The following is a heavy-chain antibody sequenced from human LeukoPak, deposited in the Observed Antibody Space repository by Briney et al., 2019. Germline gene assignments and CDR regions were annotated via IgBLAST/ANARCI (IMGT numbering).Heavy chain of an antibody. CDR1: GFAFSSYA. Sequence: GGSLRLSCAASGFAFSSYAMSWVRQAPGKGLEWVSVTSGSGGNPYYADSVKGRFTISRDNSKNTLYLHMNGLRAEDTALYYCAKETGIILVRGAVDYWGQGTLVTVSS. V-gene: IGHV3-23*01. D-gene: IGHD3-10*01. CDR2: TSGSGGNP. CDR3: AKETGIILVRGAVDY. J-gene: IGHJ4*02.